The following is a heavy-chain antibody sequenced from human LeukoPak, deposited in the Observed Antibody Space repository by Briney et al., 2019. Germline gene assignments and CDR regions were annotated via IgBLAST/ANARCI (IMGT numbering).Heavy chain of an antibody. Sequence: SETLSLTCTVSGGSISSGDYYWSWIRQPPGKGLEWIGYIYYSGSTYYNPSFKSRVTISVDTSKNQFSLKLSSVTAADTAVYYCARGAVIAAADEYYYGMDVWGQGTTVTVSS. D-gene: IGHD6-13*01. CDR1: GGSISSGDYY. CDR2: IYYSGST. V-gene: IGHV4-30-4*01. CDR3: ARGAVIAAADEYYYGMDV. J-gene: IGHJ6*02.